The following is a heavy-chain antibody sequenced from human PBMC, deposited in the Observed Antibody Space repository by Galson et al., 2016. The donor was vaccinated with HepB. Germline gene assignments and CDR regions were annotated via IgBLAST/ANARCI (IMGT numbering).Heavy chain of an antibody. J-gene: IGHJ3*02. CDR2: AYYRSQWHN. CDR1: GDSVSSSSAS. V-gene: IGHV6-1*01. CDR3: ARRYTRARVDAFDI. D-gene: IGHD1-26*01. Sequence: CAISGDSVSSSSASWNWIRQSPSRGLEWLGRAYYRSQWHNDSAESVKSRVTISPDPSKNQFSLQMTSVSPEDTAMYYCARRYTRARVDAFDIWGQGTMVIVSS.